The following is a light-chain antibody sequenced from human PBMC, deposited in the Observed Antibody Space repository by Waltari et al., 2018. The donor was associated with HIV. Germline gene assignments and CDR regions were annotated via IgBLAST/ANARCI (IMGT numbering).Light chain of an antibody. J-gene: IGLJ2*01. Sequence: QSALTQPASVSGSPGQSLTISCTGSSSDVGSYKHGSWYQQHPGKAPRLIIYEVSKRPSGVSNRYSASKSGKTASLTVSGLRAEDEADYYCSSYAGSSTFVIFGGGTKLTVL. CDR1: SSDVGSYKH. V-gene: IGLV2-23*02. CDR2: EVS. CDR3: SSYAGSSTFVI.